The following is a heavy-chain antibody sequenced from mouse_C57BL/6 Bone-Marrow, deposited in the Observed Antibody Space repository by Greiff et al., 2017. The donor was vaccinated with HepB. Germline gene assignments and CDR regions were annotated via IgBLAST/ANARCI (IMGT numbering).Heavy chain of an antibody. D-gene: IGHD1-1*01. Sequence: QVQLKQSGAELARPGASVKLSCKASGYTFTSYGISWVKQRTGQGLEWIGEIYPRSGNTYYNEKFKGKATLTADTSSSTAYMELRSLTSEDSAVYFCAVPLYYGSGYWGQGTTLTVSS. CDR2: IYPRSGNT. J-gene: IGHJ2*01. CDR1: GYTFTSYG. CDR3: AVPLYYGSGY. V-gene: IGHV1-81*01.